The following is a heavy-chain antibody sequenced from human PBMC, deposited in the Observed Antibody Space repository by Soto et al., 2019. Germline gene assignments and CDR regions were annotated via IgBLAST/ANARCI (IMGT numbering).Heavy chain of an antibody. CDR1: GGSFSGYY. D-gene: IGHD4-17*01. V-gene: IGHV4-34*01. Sequence: QVQLQQWGAGLLKPSETLSLTCAVYGGSFSGYYWSWIRQPPGKGLEWIGEINHSGSTNYNPSLESRVTLSVDTAKQQGSLMLSCVTAAGAAVYYCESGDHDYGERWGQGTLVTVSS. J-gene: IGHJ4*02. CDR3: ESGDHDYGER. CDR2: INHSGST.